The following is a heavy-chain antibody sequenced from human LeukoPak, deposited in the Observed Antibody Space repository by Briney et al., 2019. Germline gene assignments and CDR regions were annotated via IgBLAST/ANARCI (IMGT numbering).Heavy chain of an antibody. CDR1: GDSISTYY. Sequence: SETLSLTCTVSGDSISTYYWSWLRQPAGRGLEWIGRIYTSGSTNYTPSLKSRVTMSVDTSKNQFSLKLSPVTAADTAVYYCARLSCSSTSCYSFDYWGQGTLVTVSS. CDR3: ARLSCSSTSCYSFDY. J-gene: IGHJ4*02. CDR2: IYTSGST. V-gene: IGHV4-4*07. D-gene: IGHD2-2*01.